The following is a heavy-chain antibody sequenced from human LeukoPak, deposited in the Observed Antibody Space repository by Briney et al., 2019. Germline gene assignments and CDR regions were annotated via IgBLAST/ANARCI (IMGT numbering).Heavy chain of an antibody. CDR3: ATSRSYLVPWHFDL. Sequence: GASVKVSCKVSGYTLTELSMHWVRQAPGKGLEWMGGFDPEDGKTIYAQKFQGRVTMTEDTSTDTAYMELSSLRSEDTAVYYCATSRSYLVPWHFDLWGRGTLVTVSS. D-gene: IGHD1-26*01. J-gene: IGHJ2*01. V-gene: IGHV1-24*01. CDR2: FDPEDGKT. CDR1: GYTLTELS.